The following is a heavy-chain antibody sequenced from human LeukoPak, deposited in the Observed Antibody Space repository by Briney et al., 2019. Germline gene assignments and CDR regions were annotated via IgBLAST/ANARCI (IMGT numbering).Heavy chain of an antibody. D-gene: IGHD3-10*01. CDR3: GEDSRRRGFFSYAFDI. J-gene: IGHJ3*02. Sequence: SVKVSCKASGCTFTSFVVQWVRQARGQRLEWIGWIVVGSGDTNSAQKFQERVTITRDISTRTAYMELSRLRSEDTAVYYWGEDSRRRGFFSYAFDIWGQGTMVTVSS. CDR2: IVVGSGDT. CDR1: GCTFTSFV. V-gene: IGHV1-58*01.